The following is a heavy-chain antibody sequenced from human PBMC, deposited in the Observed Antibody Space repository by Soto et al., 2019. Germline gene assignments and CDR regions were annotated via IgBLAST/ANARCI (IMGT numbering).Heavy chain of an antibody. J-gene: IGHJ6*02. Sequence: QVQLQESGPGLVKPSQTLSLTCTVSGGSISSGDYYWSWIRQPPGKGLEWIGYIYYSGSTYYNPSLTGRVTISVDTSKNQFSLELSSVTAADTAVYYCARDLQSGYSRFYYYYYGMDVWGQGTTVTVSS. CDR3: ARDLQSGYSRFYYYYYGMDV. CDR1: GGSISSGDYY. V-gene: IGHV4-30-4*01. D-gene: IGHD5-12*01. CDR2: IYYSGST.